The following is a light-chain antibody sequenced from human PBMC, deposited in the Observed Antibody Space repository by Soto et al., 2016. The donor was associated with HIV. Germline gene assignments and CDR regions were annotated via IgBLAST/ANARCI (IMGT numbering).Light chain of an antibody. CDR3: LQLNNFPRT. Sequence: DIQMTQSPSTLSAFVGDRVTITCRAGQSISKWLAWFQEKPGTAPKLLIHKASSLQSGVPSRFGGSGSGTQFTLTINSLQPDDSATYYCLQLNNFPRTFGQGTKVEIQ. J-gene: IGKJ1*01. V-gene: IGKV1-5*03. CDR2: KAS. CDR1: QSISKW.